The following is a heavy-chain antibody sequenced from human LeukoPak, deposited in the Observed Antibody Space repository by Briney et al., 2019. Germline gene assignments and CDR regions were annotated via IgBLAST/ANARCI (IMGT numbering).Heavy chain of an antibody. CDR3: AKQTTTRSPIDY. CDR2: IKQDGGET. CDR1: GFTFSSSW. D-gene: IGHD1-14*01. J-gene: IGHJ4*02. V-gene: IGHV3-7*05. Sequence: PGGSLRLSCAASGFTFSSSWMSWVRQAPGKGLEWVANIKQDGGETNYVDSVKGRFTISRDNAKNSLYLQMNSLRAEDTAVYYCAKQTTTRSPIDYWGQGTLVTVSS.